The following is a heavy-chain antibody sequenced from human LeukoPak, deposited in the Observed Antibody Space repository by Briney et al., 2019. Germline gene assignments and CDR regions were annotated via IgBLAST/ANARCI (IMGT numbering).Heavy chain of an antibody. CDR3: ARAYSSTWYFFDY. V-gene: IGHV1-8*03. CDR2: LTPSSDNT. CDR1: GYTFADYD. J-gene: IGHJ4*02. D-gene: IGHD6-13*01. Sequence: ASVEVSCKTSGYTFADYDINWVRQAPGRGLEWMGWLTPSSDNTGYAQKFQGRVTFTSNTSISTAYMELTSLRSEDTAVYYCARAYSSTWYFFDYWGQGTLVTVSS.